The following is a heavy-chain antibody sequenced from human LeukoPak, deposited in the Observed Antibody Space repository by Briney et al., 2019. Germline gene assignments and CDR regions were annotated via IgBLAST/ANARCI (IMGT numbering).Heavy chain of an antibody. CDR2: TYCRCKCYN. CDR3: ARASCSSTSCQRNFDS. Sequence: SPTVSLTCSFSGSSVTSNSAAWSWISQSPASGLEWLGRTYCRCKCYNYYAVAVNSLITINANTTKNLFLQQLSSVAPDATVLYYCARASCSSTSCQRNFDSWGQGTLVTVSS. D-gene: IGHD2-2*01. J-gene: IGHJ4*02. V-gene: IGHV6-1*01. CDR1: GSSVTSNSAA.